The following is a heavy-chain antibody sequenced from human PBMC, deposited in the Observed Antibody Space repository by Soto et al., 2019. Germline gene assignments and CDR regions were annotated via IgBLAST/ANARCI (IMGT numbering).Heavy chain of an antibody. CDR3: AKDSRRAAAMKPEASDY. CDR2: ISGSGGST. Sequence: HPGGSLRLSCAASGFTFSSYAMSWVRQAPGKGLEWVSAISGSGGSTYYADSVKGRFTISRDNSKNTLYLQMNSLRAEDTAVYYCAKDSRRAAAMKPEASDYWGQGTLVTVSS. D-gene: IGHD6-13*01. V-gene: IGHV3-23*01. J-gene: IGHJ4*02. CDR1: GFTFSSYA.